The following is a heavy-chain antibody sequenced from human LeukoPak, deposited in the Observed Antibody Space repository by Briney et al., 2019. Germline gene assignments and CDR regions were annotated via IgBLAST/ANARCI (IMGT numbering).Heavy chain of an antibody. D-gene: IGHD3-10*01. J-gene: IGHJ5*02. CDR2: IYHSGST. V-gene: IGHV4-38-2*01. CDR1: GYSISSGYY. CDR3: ARASNPDYYGSGTDNWFDP. Sequence: SEPLSLTCAVSGYSISSGYYWVWIRQPPGKGLEWIGSIYHSGSTYYNPSLKSRVTISVDTSKNQFSLKLSSVTAADTAVYYCARASNPDYYGSGTDNWFDPWGQGTLATVSS.